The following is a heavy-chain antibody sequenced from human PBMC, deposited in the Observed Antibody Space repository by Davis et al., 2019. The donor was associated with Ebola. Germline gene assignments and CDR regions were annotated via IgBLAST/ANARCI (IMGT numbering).Heavy chain of an antibody. CDR2: INHSGST. D-gene: IGHD2-15*01. V-gene: IGHV4-34*01. CDR3: ARRLRYCSGGSCYSIFDY. Sequence: PSETLSLTCAVYGGSFSGYYWSWIRQPPGKGLEWIGEINHSGSTNYNPSLKSRVTISVDTSKNQFSLKLSSVTAADTAVYYCARRLRYCSGGSCYSIFDYWGQGTLVTVSS. J-gene: IGHJ4*02. CDR1: GGSFSGYY.